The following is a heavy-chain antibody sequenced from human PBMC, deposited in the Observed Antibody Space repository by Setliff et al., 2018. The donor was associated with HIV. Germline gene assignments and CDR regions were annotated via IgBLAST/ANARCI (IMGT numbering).Heavy chain of an antibody. D-gene: IGHD3-10*01. Sequence: SETLSLTCSVSGGSISNYYWSWIRQPAGKELEWIGRIYTSGTTRHNPSLRSRVTLSIDTSKNQFSLKLTSVTAADTAVYYCARSHLSGSGTYGIFDYWGQGTRVTVSS. CDR3: ARSHLSGSGTYGIFDY. J-gene: IGHJ4*02. CDR1: GGSISNYY. CDR2: IYTSGTT. V-gene: IGHV4-4*07.